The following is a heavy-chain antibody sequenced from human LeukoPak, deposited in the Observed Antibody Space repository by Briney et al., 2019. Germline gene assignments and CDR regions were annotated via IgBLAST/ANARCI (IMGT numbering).Heavy chain of an antibody. V-gene: IGHV3-30*03. D-gene: IGHD6-13*01. CDR3: ARQQLDTSLYYYYGMDV. CDR1: GFTFSSYA. J-gene: IGHJ6*02. CDR2: IPYDGSNK. Sequence: GGSLRLSCAASGFTFSSYAMHWVRQAPGKGLEWVAVIPYDGSNKYYADSVKGRFTISRDNSKNTLYLQMNSLRAEDTAVYYCARQQLDTSLYYYYGMDVWGQGTTVTVSS.